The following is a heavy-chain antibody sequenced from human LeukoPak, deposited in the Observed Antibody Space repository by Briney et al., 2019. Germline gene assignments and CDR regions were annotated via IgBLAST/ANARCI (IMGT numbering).Heavy chain of an antibody. CDR1: GFTVSSNY. J-gene: IGHJ4*02. V-gene: IGHV3-23*01. D-gene: IGHD6-19*01. CDR3: AKDHLPGIVVADRDY. CDR2: ISGSGGTT. Sequence: GGSLRLSCAASGFTVSSNYMSWVRQAPGKGLEWVSAISGSGGTTYYADSVKGRFTISRDNSKNTLYLQINSLRAEDTAVYYCAKDHLPGIVVADRDYWGQGTLVTVSS.